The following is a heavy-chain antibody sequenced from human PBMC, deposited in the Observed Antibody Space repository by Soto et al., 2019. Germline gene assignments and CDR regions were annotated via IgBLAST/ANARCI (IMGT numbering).Heavy chain of an antibody. CDR2: INHSGST. V-gene: IGHV4-34*01. J-gene: IGHJ4*02. Sequence: QVQLQQWGAGLLKPSETLSLTCAVYGGSFSGYYWSWIRQPPGKGLEWIGEINHSGSTNYNPSLKSRVTISVDTSKNQFSLKLSSVTDADTAVYYWARTGIAAAGGPWGQYFDYWGQGTLVTVSS. D-gene: IGHD6-13*01. CDR3: ARTGIAAAGGPWGQYFDY. CDR1: GGSFSGYY.